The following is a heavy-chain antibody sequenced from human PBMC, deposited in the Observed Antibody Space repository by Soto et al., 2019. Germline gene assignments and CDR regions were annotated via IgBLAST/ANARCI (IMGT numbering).Heavy chain of an antibody. V-gene: IGHV4-39*01. CDR1: GGSIRSSTYY. CDR2: IYYSGSA. D-gene: IGHD4-17*01. CDR3: ARQGVDYGDYASYYYYGMDV. Sequence: QLQLQDSGPGLVKPSETLSLTCTVSGGSIRSSTYYWGWIRQPPGTGLEWIGMIYYSGSAYYNPSLNSRVTISIDPSKTQFSLRLSSVTAADTAVYYCARQGVDYGDYASYYYYGMDVWGRGTTVTVSS. J-gene: IGHJ6*02.